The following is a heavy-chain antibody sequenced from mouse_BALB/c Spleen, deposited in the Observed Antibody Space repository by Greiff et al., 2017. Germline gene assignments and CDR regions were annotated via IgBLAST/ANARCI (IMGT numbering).Heavy chain of an antibody. CDR2: IYPGSGST. V-gene: IGHV1-77*01. J-gene: IGHJ3*01. Sequence: QVQLQQSGPELVKPGASVKMSCKASGYTFTDYVISWVKQRTGQGLEWIGEIYPGSGSTYYNEKFKGKATLTADKSSNTAYMQLSSLTSEDSAVYFCARGGLRYDGAWFAYWGQGTLVTVSA. CDR3: ARGGLRYDGAWFAY. CDR1: GYTFTDYV. D-gene: IGHD2-14*01.